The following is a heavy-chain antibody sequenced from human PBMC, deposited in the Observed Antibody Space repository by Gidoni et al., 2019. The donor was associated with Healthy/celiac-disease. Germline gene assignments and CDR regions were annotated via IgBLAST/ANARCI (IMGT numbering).Heavy chain of an antibody. Sequence: QVQLVESGGGVVQPGRSLRLSCAASGFPFSSYGMHWVRQAPGKGLEWVAVIAYDGSNKYYADSVKGRFTISRDNSKNTLYLQMNSLRAEDTAVYYCAKDKGGSYATYYYGMDVWGQGTTVTVSS. D-gene: IGHD1-26*01. J-gene: IGHJ6*02. CDR2: IAYDGSNK. V-gene: IGHV3-30*18. CDR1: GFPFSSYG. CDR3: AKDKGGSYATYYYGMDV.